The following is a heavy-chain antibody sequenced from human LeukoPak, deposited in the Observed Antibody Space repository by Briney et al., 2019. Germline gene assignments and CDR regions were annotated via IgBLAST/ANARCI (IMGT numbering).Heavy chain of an antibody. CDR2: MNPHSGNT. D-gene: IGHD3-10*01. V-gene: IGHV1-8*01. CDR3: ARGQKSALTYGSGTYAYYFDS. Sequence: GASVKVSCKASGYTFTSYDINWVRQATGQGLEWMGWMNPHSGNTGYAQKFQGRVTMTRNSSISIAYMELSSLGSEDTAVYYCARGQKSALTYGSGTYAYYFDSWGQGTLDTVSS. CDR1: GYTFTSYD. J-gene: IGHJ4*02.